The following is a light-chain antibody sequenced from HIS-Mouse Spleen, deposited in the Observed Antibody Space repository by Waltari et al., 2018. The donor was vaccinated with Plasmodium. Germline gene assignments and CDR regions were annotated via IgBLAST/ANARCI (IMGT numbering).Light chain of an antibody. J-gene: IGKJ4*01. CDR3: QQYDNLPLT. V-gene: IGKV1-33*01. Sequence: DIQMTQSPSSLSASVGDRVTISCRMSQGISSYLAWYQQKPGKAPKLLIYDASNLETGVPSRFSGSGSGTDFTFTISSLQPEDIATYYCQQYDNLPLTFGGGTKVEIK. CDR1: QGISSY. CDR2: DAS.